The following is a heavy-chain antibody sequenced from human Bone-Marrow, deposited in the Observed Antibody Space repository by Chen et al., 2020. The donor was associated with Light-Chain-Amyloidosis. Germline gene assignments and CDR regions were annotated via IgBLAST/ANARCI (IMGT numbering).Heavy chain of an antibody. CDR2: ISSSSSTL. D-gene: IGHD6-13*01. J-gene: IGHJ6*03. CDR3: ARVRSLAALRLYYYYMDV. CDR1: GLTFSRYS. Sequence: EVQLVVSGVGLVQPGGSPRVSCAASGLTFSRYSMNWVRQAPGKGLEWVSYISSSSSTLYYAGSVKGRFTISRANAKNSLYLQINSLRAEDTAVYYCARVRSLAALRLYYYYMDVWGKGTTVTVSS. V-gene: IGHV3-48*01.